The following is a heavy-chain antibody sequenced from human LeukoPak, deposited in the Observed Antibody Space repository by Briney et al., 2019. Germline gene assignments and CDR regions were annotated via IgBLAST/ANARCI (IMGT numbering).Heavy chain of an antibody. D-gene: IGHD3-3*01. V-gene: IGHV4-4*07. J-gene: IGHJ3*02. Sequence: SETLSLTCTVSGGSISSYHWSWIRQPAGKGLGWIGRIYTSGSTYYNPSLKSRVTISVDTSKNQFSLKLNSVTAADTAVYYCARHEVVIIPVVFDIWGQGTMVTVSS. CDR2: IYTSGST. CDR1: GGSISSYH. CDR3: ARHEVVIIPVVFDI.